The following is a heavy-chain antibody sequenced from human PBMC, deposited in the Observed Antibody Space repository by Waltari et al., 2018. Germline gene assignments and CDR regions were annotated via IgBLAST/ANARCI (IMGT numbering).Heavy chain of an antibody. CDR3: ARSSTTVTTFG. CDR2: ISSSSIYM. CDR1: EFPFRTYS. J-gene: IGHJ4*02. D-gene: IGHD4-17*01. V-gene: IGHV3-21*01. Sequence: VQLVSSGGALVKFGGSPTPSCIAFEFPFRTYSMNWVRKAPGKGLEWVSSISSSSIYMSYADSVKGRVTISRDNAKHSLYLQMNSLRAEDTAVYYCARSSTTVTTFGWGQGTLVTVSS.